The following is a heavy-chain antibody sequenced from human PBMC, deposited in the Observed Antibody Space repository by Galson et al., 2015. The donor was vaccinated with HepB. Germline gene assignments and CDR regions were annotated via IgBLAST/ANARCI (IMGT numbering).Heavy chain of an antibody. CDR1: GFTISAYW. Sequence: SLRLSCAASGFTISAYWMTWVRQAPGEGLEWVANIKKDGSETYYVDSLKGRFTISRDNAENSLYLQMNSLRAEDSAVYYCVRFFTDPVHGMDVWGQGTTVTVSS. CDR2: IKKDGSET. J-gene: IGHJ6*02. CDR3: VRFFTDPVHGMDV. V-gene: IGHV3-7*03.